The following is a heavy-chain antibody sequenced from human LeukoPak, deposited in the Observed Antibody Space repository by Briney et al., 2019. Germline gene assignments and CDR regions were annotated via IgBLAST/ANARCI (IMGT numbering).Heavy chain of an antibody. Sequence: GESLKISCEASGFSFTSNWIAWVRQMPGKGLEWLGIIYPDDSDTRYSPSFQGQVTISADKSISTAYLQWSSLKASDTAMYYCARHGKYYCRSHYFDFWGQGTLVTVSS. CDR3: ARHGKYYCRSHYFDF. J-gene: IGHJ4*02. CDR2: IYPDDSDT. V-gene: IGHV5-51*01. D-gene: IGHD3-10*01. CDR1: GFSFTSNW.